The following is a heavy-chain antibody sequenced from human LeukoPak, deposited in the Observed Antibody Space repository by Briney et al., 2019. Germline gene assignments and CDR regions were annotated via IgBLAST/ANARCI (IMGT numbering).Heavy chain of an antibody. Sequence: GGSLRLSCAASGFTFSSYGMNWVRQAPGKGLEWVSSISSSSSYIYYADSVKGRFTISRDNAKNSLYLQMNSLRAEDTAVYYCAREVTTTQNFDYWGQGTLVTVSS. CDR2: ISSSSSYI. CDR3: AREVTTTQNFDY. J-gene: IGHJ4*02. D-gene: IGHD1-1*01. CDR1: GFTFSSYG. V-gene: IGHV3-21*01.